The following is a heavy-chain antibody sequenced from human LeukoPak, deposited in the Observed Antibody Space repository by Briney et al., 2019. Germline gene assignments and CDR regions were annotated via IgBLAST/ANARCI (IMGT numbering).Heavy chain of an antibody. CDR3: ARVNGIAAAVLFDY. CDR2: ISYDGSNK. V-gene: IGHV3-30*04. J-gene: IGHJ4*02. Sequence: PGGSLRLSCAASGFTFSRYGMHWVRQAPGKDLEWVTAISYDGSNKYYADSVKGRFTISRDNSKNTLYVQMNSLRAEDTAVYYCARVNGIAAAVLFDYWGQGTLVTVS. D-gene: IGHD6-13*01. CDR1: GFTFSRYG.